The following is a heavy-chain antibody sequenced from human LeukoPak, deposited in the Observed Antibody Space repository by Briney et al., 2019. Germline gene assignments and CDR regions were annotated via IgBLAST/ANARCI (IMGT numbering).Heavy chain of an antibody. CDR1: GFTFSSYS. Sequence: GGSLRLSCAASGFTFSSYSMNWDRQAPGKGLEWVSAISGSGGSTYYADSVKGRFTISRDNSKNTLYLQMNSLRAEDTAVYYCAKDGDPIVATAFDIWGQGTMVTVSS. J-gene: IGHJ3*02. V-gene: IGHV3-23*01. CDR2: ISGSGGST. CDR3: AKDGDPIVATAFDI. D-gene: IGHD5-12*01.